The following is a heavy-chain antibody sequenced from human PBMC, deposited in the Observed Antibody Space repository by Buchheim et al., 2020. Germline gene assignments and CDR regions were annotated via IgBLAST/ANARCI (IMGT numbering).Heavy chain of an antibody. CDR3: ARGALIAMITFGGVVVPPDY. CDR1: GYTFTSYY. J-gene: IGHJ4*02. D-gene: IGHD3-16*02. V-gene: IGHV1-46*01. CDR2: INPSDSSA. Sequence: QVQLVQSGAEVKKPGASVKVSCKASGYTFTSYYLHWVRQAPGQGLEWMGIINPSDSSATYAQKFQGRVTMTRDTSASTDYMQLSSLRSEDTAVYYCARGALIAMITFGGVVVPPDYWGQGTL.